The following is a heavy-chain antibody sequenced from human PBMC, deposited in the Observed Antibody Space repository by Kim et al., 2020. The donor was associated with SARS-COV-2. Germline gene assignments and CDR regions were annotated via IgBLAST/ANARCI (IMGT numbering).Heavy chain of an antibody. J-gene: IGHJ6*02. V-gene: IGHV1-18*01. CDR3: ARGRTTMVRGVKPYSYGMDV. CDR2: ISAYNGNT. CDR1: GYTFTSYG. Sequence: ASVKVSCKASGYTFTSYGISWVRQAPGQGLEWMGWISAYNGNTNYAQKLQGRVTMTTDTSTSTAYMELRSLRSDDTAVYYCARGRTTMVRGVKPYSYGMDVWGQGTTVTVSS. D-gene: IGHD3-10*01.